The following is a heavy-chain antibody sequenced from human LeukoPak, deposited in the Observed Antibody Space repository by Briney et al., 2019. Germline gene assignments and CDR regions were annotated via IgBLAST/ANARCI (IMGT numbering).Heavy chain of an antibody. Sequence: PGGSLRLSCAASGFTFDDYAMHWVRQAPGKGLEWVSGISWNSGSIGYADSVKGRFTISRDNAKNSLYLQMNSLRAEDTALYYCAKDCGRGGVTIFGVVLDYWGQGTLVTVSS. V-gene: IGHV3-9*01. CDR3: AKDCGRGGVTIFGVVLDY. CDR1: GFTFDDYA. CDR2: ISWNSGSI. J-gene: IGHJ4*02. D-gene: IGHD3-3*01.